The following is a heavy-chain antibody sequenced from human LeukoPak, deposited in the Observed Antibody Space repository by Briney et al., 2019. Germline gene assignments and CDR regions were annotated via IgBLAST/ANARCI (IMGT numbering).Heavy chain of an antibody. J-gene: IGHJ6*03. CDR3: AKTYYYDSSGYYYSLGLYYYHHMDV. Sequence: GGSLRLSCAASGFTFSSYSMNWVRQAPGKGLEWVSSISSSSSYIYYADSVKGRFTISRDNAKNSLYLQMNGLRAEDTAVYYCAKTYYYDSSGYYYSLGLYYYHHMDVWGKGTTVTVSS. V-gene: IGHV3-21*01. CDR2: ISSSSSYI. D-gene: IGHD3-22*01. CDR1: GFTFSSYS.